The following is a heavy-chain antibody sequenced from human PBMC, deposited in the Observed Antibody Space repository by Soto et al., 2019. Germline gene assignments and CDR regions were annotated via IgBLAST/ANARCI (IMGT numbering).Heavy chain of an antibody. CDR3: ARVRGSSWYRSAYYYYYGMDV. CDR1: GYTFTSYD. V-gene: IGHV1-8*01. Sequence: ASVKVSCKASGYTFTSYDNNWVRQATGQGLEWMGWMNPNSGNTGYAQKFQGRVTMTRNTSISTAYMELSSLRSEDTAVYYCARVRGSSWYRSAYYYYYGMDVWGQGTTVTVS. D-gene: IGHD6-13*01. J-gene: IGHJ6*02. CDR2: MNPNSGNT.